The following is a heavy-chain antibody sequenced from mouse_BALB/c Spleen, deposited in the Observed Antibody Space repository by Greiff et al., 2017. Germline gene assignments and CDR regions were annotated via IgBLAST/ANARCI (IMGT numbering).Heavy chain of an antibody. CDR1: GYSITSDYA. Sequence: VQLQQSGPGLVKPSQSLSLTCTVTGYSITSDYAWNWIRQFPGNKLEWMGYISYSGSTSYNPSLKSRISITRDTSKNQFFLQLNSVTTEDTATYYCAREEGYYLYFDYWGQGTTLTVSS. CDR2: ISYSGST. V-gene: IGHV3-2*02. J-gene: IGHJ2*01. D-gene: IGHD2-12*01. CDR3: AREEGYYLYFDY.